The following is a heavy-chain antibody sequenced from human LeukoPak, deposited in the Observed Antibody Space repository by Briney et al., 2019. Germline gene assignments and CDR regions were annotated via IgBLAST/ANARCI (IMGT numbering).Heavy chain of an antibody. Sequence: GASVTVSCEASGYTFTGYYIHWVRQAPGQGPEWMGWIYPYSGDTNYAQNFQGRVTMTRDTSISTAYMELSSLKSDDTAVYYCARDRNSGSSLDIWGQGTMLTVSS. CDR3: ARDRNSGSSLDI. J-gene: IGHJ3*02. D-gene: IGHD6-6*01. CDR2: IYPYSGDT. CDR1: GYTFTGYY. V-gene: IGHV1-2*02.